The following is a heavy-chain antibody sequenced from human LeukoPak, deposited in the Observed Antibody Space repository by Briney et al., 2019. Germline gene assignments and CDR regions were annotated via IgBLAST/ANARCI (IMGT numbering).Heavy chain of an antibody. CDR3: ATSEGDGYNSYYYYMDV. D-gene: IGHD5-24*01. V-gene: IGHV1-8*01. CDR1: GYTFTIYD. CDR2: MNPNSGNT. Sequence: ASVTVSFTSSGYTFTIYDINWVRQATGQGLEWMGWMNPNSGNTGYAQKFQGRVTMTRNTSISTAYMELSSLRSEDTAVYYCATSEGDGYNSYYYYMDVWGKGTTVTVSS. J-gene: IGHJ6*03.